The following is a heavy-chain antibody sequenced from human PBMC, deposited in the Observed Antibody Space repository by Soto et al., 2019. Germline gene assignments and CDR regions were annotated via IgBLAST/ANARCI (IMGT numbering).Heavy chain of an antibody. CDR3: TKLHWMEVWESAFDF. Sequence: EVRLLESGGGLVQPGGSLRLSCAASGFTFSSFAMSWVRQSPGRGPEWISRVFGGGYGPSYAVSVKGRFTISRDNSKYTLYLAMDSLRAEDPSTYYCTKLHWMEVWESAFDFWGHGTLVTVAS. CDR1: GFTFSSFA. CDR2: VFGGGYGP. J-gene: IGHJ4*01. V-gene: IGHV3-23*01. D-gene: IGHD2-8*02.